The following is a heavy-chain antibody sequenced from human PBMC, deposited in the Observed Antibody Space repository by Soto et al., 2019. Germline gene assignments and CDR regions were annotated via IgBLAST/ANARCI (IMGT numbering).Heavy chain of an antibody. Sequence: QEQLVQSGAEVKKPGASVKVSCRAYGYTFSGYYLHWGRQAPGQGLECMGWIYPHSGGTNVAHHYEDSVTLTGDTPMNTAYTEPRGLRSHATAAYLCARDGACRPKSAAGTLTWFLDLWGRGTLVTVSS. CDR1: GYTFSGYY. CDR3: ARDGACRPKSAAGTLTWFLDL. D-gene: IGHD6-13*01. CDR2: IYPHSGGT. J-gene: IGHJ2*01. V-gene: IGHV1-2*02.